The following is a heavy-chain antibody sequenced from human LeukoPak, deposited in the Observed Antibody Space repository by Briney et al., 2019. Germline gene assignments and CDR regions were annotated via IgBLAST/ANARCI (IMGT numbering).Heavy chain of an antibody. J-gene: IGHJ4*02. CDR1: GGSISSGSYY. V-gene: IGHV4-61*02. CDR2: IYTSGST. Sequence: PSETLSLTCTVSGGSISSGSYYWSWIRQPAGKGLEWIGRIYTSGSTNYNPSLKSRVTISVDTSKNQFSLKLSSVTAADTAVYYCATLSSTSGSSDYWGQGTLVTVSS. D-gene: IGHD2-2*01. CDR3: ATLSSTSGSSDY.